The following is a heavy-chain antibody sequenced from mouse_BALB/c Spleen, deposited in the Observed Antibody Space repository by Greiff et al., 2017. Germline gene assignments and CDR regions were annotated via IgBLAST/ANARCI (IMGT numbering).Heavy chain of an antibody. V-gene: IGHV1-12*01. D-gene: IGHD3-1*01. CDR2: IYPGNGDT. Sequence: LQQPGAELVKPGASVKMSCKASGYTFTSYNMHWVKQTPGQGLEWIGAIYPGNGDTSYNQKFKGKATLTADKSSSTAYMQLSSLTSEDSAVYYCARPARATYAMDYWGQGTSVTVSS. J-gene: IGHJ4*01. CDR1: GYTFTSYN. CDR3: ARPARATYAMDY.